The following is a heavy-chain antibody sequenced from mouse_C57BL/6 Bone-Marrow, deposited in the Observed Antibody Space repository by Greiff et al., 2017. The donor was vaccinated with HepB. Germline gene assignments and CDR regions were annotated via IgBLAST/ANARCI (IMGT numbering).Heavy chain of an antibody. CDR1: GYTFTSYG. D-gene: IGHD1-1*01. CDR2: IYPRSGNT. J-gene: IGHJ3*01. Sequence: VQLQQSGAELARPGASVKLSCKASGYTFTSYGISWVKQRTGQGLEWIGEIYPRSGNTYYNEKFKGKATLTADKSSSTAYMELRSLTSEDSAVYFCARGTTVVAPSWFAYWGQGTLVTVSA. V-gene: IGHV1-81*01. CDR3: ARGTTVVAPSWFAY.